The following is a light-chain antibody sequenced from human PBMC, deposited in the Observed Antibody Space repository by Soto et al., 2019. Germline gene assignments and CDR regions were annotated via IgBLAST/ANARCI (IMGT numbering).Light chain of an antibody. CDR2: GAS. CDR3: QQYGSSPHT. Sequence: EIVLTQSPGTLSLSPGERATLSCRASQSVSSSYLAWYQQKPGQAPRLLIYGASSRATGIPDRFSGSGYGTDFTLTISRLETEDFAVYYCQQYGSSPHTFGGGTKVEIK. V-gene: IGKV3-20*01. CDR1: QSVSSSY. J-gene: IGKJ4*01.